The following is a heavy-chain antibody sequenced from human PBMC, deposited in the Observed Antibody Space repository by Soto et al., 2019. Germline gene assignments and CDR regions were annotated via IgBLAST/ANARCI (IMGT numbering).Heavy chain of an antibody. CDR1: GYTFTSYY. CDR2: INPSGGST. J-gene: IGHJ4*02. CDR3: ASASIRFLEWLPYPDY. Sequence: QVQLVQSGAEVKKPGASVKVSRKASGYTFTSYYMHWVRQAPGQGLEWMGIINPSGGSTSYAQKFQGRVTMTRDTSTSTVYMELSSLRSEDTAVYYCASASIRFLEWLPYPDYWGQGTLVTVSS. D-gene: IGHD3-3*01. V-gene: IGHV1-46*01.